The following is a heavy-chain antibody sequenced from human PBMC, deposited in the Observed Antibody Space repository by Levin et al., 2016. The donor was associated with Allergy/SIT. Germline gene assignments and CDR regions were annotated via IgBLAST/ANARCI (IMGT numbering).Heavy chain of an antibody. V-gene: IGHV1-18*04. Sequence: ASVKVSCKASGYTFTNYGVSWVRQAPGQGLEWMGWISPNNANTHYAQNLQGRVTFTADESTSTAYMELSSLRFDDTAVYYCARVGGHNWLDPWGQGTLVTVSS. CDR2: ISPNNANT. CDR1: GYTFTNYG. D-gene: IGHD1-26*01. J-gene: IGHJ5*02. CDR3: ARVGGHNWLDP.